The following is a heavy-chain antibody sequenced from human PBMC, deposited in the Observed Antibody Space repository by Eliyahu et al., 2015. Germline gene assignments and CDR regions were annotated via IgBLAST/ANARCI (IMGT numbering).Heavy chain of an antibody. D-gene: IGHD2-15*01. CDR2: MNPNSGNT. CDR3: ARGLAYCSGGSCDHFDY. J-gene: IGHJ4*02. V-gene: IGHV1-8*01. CDR1: GYTFTGYD. Sequence: EVKKPGASLKVSCKASGYTFTGYDINWVRQATGQGLEWMGWMNPNSGNTGYAQKFQGRVTMTRNTSITTAYMELSGLTSEDTAVYYCARGLAYCSGGSCDHFDYWGQGTLVTVSS.